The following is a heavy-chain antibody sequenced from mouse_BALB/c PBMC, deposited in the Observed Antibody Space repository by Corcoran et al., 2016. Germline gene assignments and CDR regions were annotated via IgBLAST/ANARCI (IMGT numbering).Heavy chain of an antibody. V-gene: IGHV1-18*01. CDR2: IHPNYDST. CDR3: AREGYYGGRYVDY. D-gene: IGHD1-2*01. Sequence: EPKLQQFGAELVKPGASGKIPCKASGYTFTDHNMDWETQSHGKSLEWIGDIHPNYDSTSYNHKFKGKATLTVDKSASTAYMELRSLTSEDTAVYYCAREGYYGGRYVDYCGQGTTLTVSS. CDR1: GYTFTDHN. J-gene: IGHJ2*01.